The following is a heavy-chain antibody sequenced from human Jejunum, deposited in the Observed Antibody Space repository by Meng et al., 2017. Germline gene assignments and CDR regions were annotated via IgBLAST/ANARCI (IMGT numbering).Heavy chain of an antibody. J-gene: IGHJ4*02. D-gene: IGHD3-10*01. CDR2: TFRSGTT. V-gene: IGHV4-59*11. CDR3: ARDLRNDYGSGTYYDY. Sequence: SETLSLTCTVSRASLNEHFWSWIRLAPGKGLEWIGHTFRSGTTNSNPSLKSRVTMSLDMSKTQFSLKLSSMTAADTAVYYCARDLRNDYGSGTYYDYWGQGTLVSVSS. CDR1: RASLNEHF.